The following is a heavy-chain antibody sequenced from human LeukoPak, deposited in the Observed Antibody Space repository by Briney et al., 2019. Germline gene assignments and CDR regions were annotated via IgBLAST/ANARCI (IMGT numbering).Heavy chain of an antibody. J-gene: IGHJ4*02. CDR1: GGSISSYY. V-gene: IGHV4-59*01. Sequence: SETLSLTCIVSGGSISSYYWSWIRQPPGKGLEWIGYIYYSGNTNYNPSLKSRVTISVETSKNQFSLKLSSVTAADTAVYYCARVTGYMIEDYFDYWGQGTLVTVSS. D-gene: IGHD3-22*01. CDR2: IYYSGNT. CDR3: ARVTGYMIEDYFDY.